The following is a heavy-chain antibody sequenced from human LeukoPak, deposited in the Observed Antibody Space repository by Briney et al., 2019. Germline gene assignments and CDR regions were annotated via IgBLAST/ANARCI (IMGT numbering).Heavy chain of an antibody. CDR2: IYYSGST. CDR1: GGSISGYY. Sequence: SETLSLTCTVSGGSISGYYWSWIRQPPGKGLEWIGYIYYSGSTNYNPSLKSRVTISVDTSKNQFSLKLSSVTAADTAVYYCARNTLGYYFDYWGQGTLVTVSS. J-gene: IGHJ4*02. CDR3: ARNTLGYYFDY. V-gene: IGHV4-59*08. D-gene: IGHD2-2*02.